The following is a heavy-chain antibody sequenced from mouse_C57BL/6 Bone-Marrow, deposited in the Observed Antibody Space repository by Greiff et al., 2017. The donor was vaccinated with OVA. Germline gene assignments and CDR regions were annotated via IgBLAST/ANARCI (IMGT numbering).Heavy chain of an antibody. V-gene: IGHV5-6*01. CDR1: GFTFSSYG. D-gene: IGHD2-1*01. J-gene: IGHJ2*01. Sequence: EVQLVESGGDLVKPGGSLKLSCAASGFTFSSYGMSWVRQTPDKRLEWVATISSGGSYTYYPDSVTGRFPISRDNAKNTLYLQMSSLKSEDTALYYCARPLYGNYDYWGQGTTLTVSS. CDR3: ARPLYGNYDY. CDR2: ISSGGSYT.